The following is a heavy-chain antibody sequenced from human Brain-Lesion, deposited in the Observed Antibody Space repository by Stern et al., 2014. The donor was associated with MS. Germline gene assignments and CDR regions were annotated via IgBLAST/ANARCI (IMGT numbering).Heavy chain of an antibody. Sequence: MQLVESGAGLVKPSQTLSLTCTVSGGAVSSGDRYWSWLRQDPEKGRGGIRYISYSGNNYYNPSLGSRVTTSMERSKNQFPLKLRSVTAADTAVYYCARVTEFLRFFYPDYWGQGIRVTVSS. D-gene: IGHD3-3*01. CDR2: ISYSGNN. CDR1: GGAVSSGDRY. V-gene: IGHV4-31*03. CDR3: ARVTEFLRFFYPDY. J-gene: IGHJ4*02.